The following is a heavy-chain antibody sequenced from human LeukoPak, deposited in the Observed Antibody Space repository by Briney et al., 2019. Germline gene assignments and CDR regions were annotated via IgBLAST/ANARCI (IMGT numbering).Heavy chain of an antibody. Sequence: SETLSLTCTVSGGSISSSSYYWGWIRQPPGKGLEWIGSIYYSGSTYYNPSLKSRVTISVDTSKNQFSLKLSSVTAADTAVYYCARQESLLDCWGQGTLVTVSS. CDR3: ARQESLLDC. V-gene: IGHV4-39*01. CDR1: GGSISSSSYY. CDR2: IYYSGST. J-gene: IGHJ4*02.